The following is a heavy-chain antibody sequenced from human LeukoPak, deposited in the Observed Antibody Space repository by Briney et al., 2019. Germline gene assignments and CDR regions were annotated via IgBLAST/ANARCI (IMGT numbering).Heavy chain of an antibody. J-gene: IGHJ4*02. CDR3: ARVIAVAGSLYFGY. V-gene: IGHV4-59*01. CDR1: GGSISSYY. CDR2: IYYSGST. D-gene: IGHD6-19*01. Sequence: SETLSLTCTVSGGSISSYYWSWIRQPPGKGLEWIGYIYYSGSTNYNPSLKSRVTISVDTSKNQFSLKLSSVTAADTAVYYCARVIAVAGSLYFGYWGQGTLVTVSS.